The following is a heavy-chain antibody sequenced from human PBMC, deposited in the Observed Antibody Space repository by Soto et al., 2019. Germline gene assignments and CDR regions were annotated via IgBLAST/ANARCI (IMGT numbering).Heavy chain of an antibody. Sequence: QVQLQESGPGLVKPSQTLSLTCTVSGGSISSNDYYWSWIRQPPGKGLEWIAYIYYSGSTYYNPSLKSRATISVDTSKNQFSLQLSSVTAADTAVFYCARDRYGLFDYWGQGTLVTVSS. CDR1: GGSISSNDYY. CDR3: ARDRYGLFDY. V-gene: IGHV4-30-4*01. CDR2: IYYSGST. J-gene: IGHJ4*02. D-gene: IGHD3-10*01.